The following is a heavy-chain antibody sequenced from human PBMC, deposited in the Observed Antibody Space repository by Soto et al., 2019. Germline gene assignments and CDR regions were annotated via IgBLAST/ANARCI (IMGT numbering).Heavy chain of an antibody. CDR3: AKFWPRGDYGSGSLDYYYYYMDV. Sequence: QVQLVESGGGVVQPGRSLRLSCAASGFTFSSYSMHWVRQAPGKGLEWVAVISYDGSNKYYADSVKGRFTISRDNSKNTRYLKMNSLRAEDTAVYYCAKFWPRGDYGSGSLDYYYYYMDVWGKGTTVTVSS. V-gene: IGHV3-30*18. J-gene: IGHJ6*03. CDR2: ISYDGSNK. D-gene: IGHD3-10*01. CDR1: GFTFSSYS.